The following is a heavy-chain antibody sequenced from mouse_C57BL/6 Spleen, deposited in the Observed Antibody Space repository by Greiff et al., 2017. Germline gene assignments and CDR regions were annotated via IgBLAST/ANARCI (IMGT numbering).Heavy chain of an antibody. Sequence: VQLQESGAELARPGASVKLSCKASGYTFTSYGISWVKQRTGQGLEWIGEIYPRSGNTYYNEKFKGKATLTADKSSSTAYMELRSLTSEDSAVYFCARSAVVYYYAMDYWGQGTSVTVSS. D-gene: IGHD1-1*01. CDR3: ARSAVVYYYAMDY. J-gene: IGHJ4*01. CDR1: GYTFTSYG. V-gene: IGHV1-81*01. CDR2: IYPRSGNT.